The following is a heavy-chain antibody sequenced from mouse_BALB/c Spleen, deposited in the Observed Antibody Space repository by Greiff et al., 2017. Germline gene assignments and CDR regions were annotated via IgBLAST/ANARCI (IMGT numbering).Heavy chain of an antibody. J-gene: IGHJ3*01. Sequence: VMLVESGPGLVAPSQSLSITCTVSGFSLTSYGVHWVRQPPGKGLEWLGVIWAGGSTNYNSALMSRLSISKDNSKSQVFLKMNSLQTDDTAMYYCARDRGSSGYRFAYWGQGTLVTVSA. CDR3: ARDRGSSGYRFAY. V-gene: IGHV2-9*02. CDR2: IWAGGST. CDR1: GFSLTSYG. D-gene: IGHD3-1*01.